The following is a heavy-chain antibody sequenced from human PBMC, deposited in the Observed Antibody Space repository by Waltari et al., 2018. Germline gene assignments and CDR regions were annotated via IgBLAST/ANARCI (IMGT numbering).Heavy chain of an antibody. Sequence: EVQLLESGGGLVQPGGSLRLSCAASEFTFSSYAMNWVRQAPGKGLGWVSTISGSGGKTYYADSVKGRFTISRDNSKNTLYLQMNSLRAEDTAVYYCAKDPAGTYYFEYWGQGTLVTVSS. D-gene: IGHD6-19*01. CDR2: ISGSGGKT. CDR3: AKDPAGTYYFEY. J-gene: IGHJ4*02. CDR1: EFTFSSYA. V-gene: IGHV3-23*01.